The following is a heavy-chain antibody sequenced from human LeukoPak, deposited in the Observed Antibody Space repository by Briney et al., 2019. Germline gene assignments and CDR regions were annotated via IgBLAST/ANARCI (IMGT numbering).Heavy chain of an antibody. CDR3: AKWGDYDVLTGYYVSDY. J-gene: IGHJ4*02. Sequence: GGSLRLSCAASGCTFSSYAMTCVRQAPGKGLESVSAISGSGGSTYYADSVKGRFTISRDNSKNTLYLQINSLRAEDTAVYYCAKWGDYDVLTGYYVSDYWGQGTLVTVSS. D-gene: IGHD3-9*01. V-gene: IGHV3-23*01. CDR2: ISGSGGST. CDR1: GCTFSSYA.